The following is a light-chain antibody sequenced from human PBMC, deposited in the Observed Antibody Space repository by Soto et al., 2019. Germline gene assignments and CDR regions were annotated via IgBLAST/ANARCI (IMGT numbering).Light chain of an antibody. CDR1: SSDVGGYDY. J-gene: IGLJ1*01. CDR3: SSYTSSSTYV. Sequence: QSALTQPAPLSGSPGQSIAISCTGTSSDVGGYDYVSWYQQHPGKAPKLMIYDVSNRPSGVSNRFSGSKSDNTASLTISGLQAEDEADYYCSSYTSSSTYVFGTGTKVTVL. CDR2: DVS. V-gene: IGLV2-14*01.